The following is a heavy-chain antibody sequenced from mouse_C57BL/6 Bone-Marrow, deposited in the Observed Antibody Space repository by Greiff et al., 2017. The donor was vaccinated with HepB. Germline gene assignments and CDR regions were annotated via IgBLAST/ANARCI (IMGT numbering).Heavy chain of an antibody. Sequence: EVKLVESEGGLVQPGSSMKLSCTASGFTFSDYYMAWVRQVPEKGLEWVANINYDGSSTYYLDSLKSRFIISRDNAKNILYLQMSSLKSEDTATYYCARDVRYFDVWGTGTTVTVSS. J-gene: IGHJ1*03. CDR1: GFTFSDYY. CDR2: INYDGSST. CDR3: ARDVRYFDV. V-gene: IGHV5-16*01.